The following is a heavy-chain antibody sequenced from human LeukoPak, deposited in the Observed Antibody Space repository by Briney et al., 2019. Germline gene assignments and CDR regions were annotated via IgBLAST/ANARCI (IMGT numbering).Heavy chain of an antibody. D-gene: IGHD2-8*02. V-gene: IGHV3-30*18. CDR2: ISNDGNNK. J-gene: IGHJ4*02. Sequence: GGSLRLSCGASGFTFSSHWMHWVRQAPGKGLEWVAAISNDGNNKFYADSVKGRFTISRDNPKNTMNLQMNSLKAEDTAVYYCAKGGGVIGRSYYFDYWGQGTLVTVSS. CDR3: AKGGGVIGRSYYFDY. CDR1: GFTFSSHW.